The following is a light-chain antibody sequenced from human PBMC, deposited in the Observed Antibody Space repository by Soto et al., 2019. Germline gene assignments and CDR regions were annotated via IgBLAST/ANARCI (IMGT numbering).Light chain of an antibody. CDR1: QTILNN. J-gene: IGKJ4*01. V-gene: IGKV3-15*01. Sequence: EIVMTQSPVTLSVSPREGATLSCRASQTILNNLAWYQQMPGQAPRLLIYGASTRATGIPARFSGSGSGTEFTLTISSLQSEDVALYYCQQYNTWPLTFGGGTKVEIK. CDR3: QQYNTWPLT. CDR2: GAS.